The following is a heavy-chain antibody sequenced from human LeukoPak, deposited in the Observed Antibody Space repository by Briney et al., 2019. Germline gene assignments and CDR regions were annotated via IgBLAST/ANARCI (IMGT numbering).Heavy chain of an antibody. CDR3: ITFASAAIGC. D-gene: IGHD2-2*02. V-gene: IGHV3-15*01. CDR2: ITDGGTT. Sequence: PGGSLKLSCAASGFTFSGSAMHWVRQAPGMGQEWVGRITDGGTTDYAAPVKGRFTISRDDSKNTLYLQMNSLKTDDTGVYYCITFASAAIGCWGQGTLVTVSS. CDR1: GFTFSGSA. J-gene: IGHJ4*02.